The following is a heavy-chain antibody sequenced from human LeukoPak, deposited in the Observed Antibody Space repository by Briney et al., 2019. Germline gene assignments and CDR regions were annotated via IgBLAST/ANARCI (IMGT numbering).Heavy chain of an antibody. CDR3: AKDGGYGDSYFDY. D-gene: IGHD4-17*01. J-gene: IGHJ4*02. CDR2: ISFDGSNK. Sequence: PGRSLRLSCAASGFTFSSYGMHWVRQAPGKGLEWVTVISFDGSNKYYADSVKGRFTISRDNSKNTLFLQMNSLRAEDTAVYYCAKDGGYGDSYFDYWGQGTLVTVSS. CDR1: GFTFSSYG. V-gene: IGHV3-30*18.